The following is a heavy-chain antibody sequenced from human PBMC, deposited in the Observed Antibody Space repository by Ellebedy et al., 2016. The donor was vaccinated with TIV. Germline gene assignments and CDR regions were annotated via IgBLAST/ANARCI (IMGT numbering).Heavy chain of an antibody. CDR3: AKGRGGGSDSSAPRYYFDY. CDR1: GFTFSDYA. J-gene: IGHJ4*02. CDR2: ISTRGDLT. V-gene: IGHV3-23*01. D-gene: IGHD3-22*01. Sequence: PGGSLRLSCAASGFTFSDYAMSWVRQAPGKGLEWVSTISTRGDLTWNADSVKGRFTISRDNSKNTPSLQMNSLRAEDTAVYYCAKGRGGGSDSSAPRYYFDYWGLGALVTVSS.